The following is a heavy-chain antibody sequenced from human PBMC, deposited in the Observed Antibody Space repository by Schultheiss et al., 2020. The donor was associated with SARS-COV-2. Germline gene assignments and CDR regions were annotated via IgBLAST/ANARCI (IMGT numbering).Heavy chain of an antibody. D-gene: IGHD5-12*01. V-gene: IGHV3-30*03. Sequence: GGSLRLSCVASGFRFNNYVIHWVRQAPGKGLEWVAVTSYDGSNKYYVDSVKGRFTISRDNSKNTLYLQMNSLRAEDTAVYYCARRDSGFDFPRYWGQGTLVTVSS. CDR3: ARRDSGFDFPRY. J-gene: IGHJ4*02. CDR1: GFRFNNYV. CDR2: TSYDGSNK.